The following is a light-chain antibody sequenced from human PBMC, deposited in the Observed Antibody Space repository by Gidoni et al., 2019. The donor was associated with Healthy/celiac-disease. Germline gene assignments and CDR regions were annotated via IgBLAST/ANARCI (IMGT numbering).Light chain of an antibody. Sequence: EIVLTQSPATLSLSPGERATLSCRASQSVSSYLAWYQQKPGQAPRPLIYDASNRATGIPARFSGSGSATDFTLTISSLEPEDFAVYYCQQRSNWPPAFGQGTKLEIK. J-gene: IGKJ2*01. CDR2: DAS. CDR1: QSVSSY. CDR3: QQRSNWPPA. V-gene: IGKV3-11*01.